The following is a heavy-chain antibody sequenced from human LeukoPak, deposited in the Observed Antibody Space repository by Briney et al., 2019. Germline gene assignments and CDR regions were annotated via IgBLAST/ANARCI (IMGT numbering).Heavy chain of an antibody. J-gene: IGHJ1*01. Sequence: SETLSLTCTVSGGSISSGSYYWSWIRQPAGKGLEWIGRIYTSGSTNYNPSLKSRVTISVDTSKNQFSLKLSSVTAADTAVYYCARVPYDSSGDHWGQGTLVTVSS. CDR2: IYTSGST. CDR3: ARVPYDSSGDH. CDR1: GGSISSGSYY. D-gene: IGHD3-22*01. V-gene: IGHV4-61*02.